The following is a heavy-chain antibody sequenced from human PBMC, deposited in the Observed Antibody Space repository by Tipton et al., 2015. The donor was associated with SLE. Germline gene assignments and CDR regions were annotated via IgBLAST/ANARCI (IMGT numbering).Heavy chain of an antibody. J-gene: IGHJ4*02. Sequence: TLSLTCTVSGGSISSGPYYWSWSRQPTGKGLEWIGYIYYSGSAKYNPSLESRVTMSVDTSKNQVSLKLTSVTAADTAVYYCARGGWSHDYWGRGTLVTVSS. D-gene: IGHD2-8*01. V-gene: IGHV4-61*01. CDR1: GGSISSGPYY. CDR3: ARGGWSHDY. CDR2: IYYSGSA.